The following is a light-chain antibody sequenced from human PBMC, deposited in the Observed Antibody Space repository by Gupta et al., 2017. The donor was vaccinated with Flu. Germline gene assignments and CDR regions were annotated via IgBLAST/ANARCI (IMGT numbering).Light chain of an antibody. CDR3: QSSDISLSGAV. J-gene: IGLJ3*02. CDR1: SSNVGAGYD. V-gene: IGLV1-40*01. CDR2: GNN. Sequence: TISCTGTSSNVGAGYDVHWYQQLPGTAPKLLIYGNNNRASGVSDRVSGSKSGTSASLAITGLQAEDEADYYCQSSDISLSGAVFGGGTKLTVL.